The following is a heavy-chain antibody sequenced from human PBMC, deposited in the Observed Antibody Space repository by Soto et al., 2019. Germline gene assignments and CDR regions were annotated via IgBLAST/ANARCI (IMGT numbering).Heavy chain of an antibody. CDR3: ARNQITTRGEAFDL. CDR1: GGTFSTYI. Sequence: QVQLVHSGAEVRKPGSSVKVSCKAPGGTFSTYIISWVRQAPGQGLEWMGRIIPIPDITNYAQKFQGRVTVTADRSASTAYMELTSLKSEDTAVYYCARNQITTRGEAFDLWGQGTMVTVSS. CDR2: IIPIPDIT. V-gene: IGHV1-69*02. D-gene: IGHD3-16*01. J-gene: IGHJ3*01.